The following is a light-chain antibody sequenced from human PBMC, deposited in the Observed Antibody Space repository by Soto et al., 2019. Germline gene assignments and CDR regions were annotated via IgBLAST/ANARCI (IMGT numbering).Light chain of an antibody. V-gene: IGLV2-23*01. CDR1: SIDVGSYNL. CDR3: CSYAGSRHVV. CDR2: EGS. J-gene: IGLJ2*01. Sequence: QSALTQPASVSGSPGQSITISCTGTSIDVGSYNLVSWYQQHPGKAPKLMIYEGSKRPSGVSNRFSGSKSGNTASLTISGLQAEDEADYYCCSYAGSRHVVFGGGTKLTVL.